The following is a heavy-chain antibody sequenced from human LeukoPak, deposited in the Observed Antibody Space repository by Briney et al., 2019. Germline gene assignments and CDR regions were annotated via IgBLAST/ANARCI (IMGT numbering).Heavy chain of an antibody. CDR2: IYNSVNT. V-gene: IGHV4-4*07. D-gene: IGHD3-10*01. J-gene: IGHJ6*03. CDR3: ARDSPFLWFGDPLSGYYLDV. CDR1: GGSISSYY. Sequence: PSETLSLTCTVSGGSISSYYWSWIRQPAGKGLEWIGRIYNSVNTNYNPSLKSRVTMSIDTSKNQFSLRLSSVTAADTAVYYCARDSPFLWFGDPLSGYYLDVWGKGTTVTISS.